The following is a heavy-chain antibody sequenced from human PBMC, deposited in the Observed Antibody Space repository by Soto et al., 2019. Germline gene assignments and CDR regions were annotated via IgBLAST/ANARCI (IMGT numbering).Heavy chain of an antibody. CDR3: ARDEGAEYQLPAVGWFDP. J-gene: IGHJ5*02. CDR2: ISAYNGNT. D-gene: IGHD2-2*01. Sequence: QVQLVQSGAEVKKPGASVKVSCKASGYTFTSYGISWVRQAPGQGLEWMGWISAYNGNTNYAQKLQGRVTMTTDTSTSTAYMELRSLRSDDTSVYYCARDEGAEYQLPAVGWFDPWGQGTLVTVSS. V-gene: IGHV1-18*01. CDR1: GYTFTSYG.